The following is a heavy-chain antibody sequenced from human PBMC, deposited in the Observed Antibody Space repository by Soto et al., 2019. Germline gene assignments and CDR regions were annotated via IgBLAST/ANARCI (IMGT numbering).Heavy chain of an antibody. Sequence: QVQLVESGGGVVQPGRSLRLSCAASGFTFSSYGMHWVRQAPGKGLEWVAVIWYDGSNKYYADSVKGRFTISRDNSKNTLYLQMSSLRAEDTAVYYCARVGAKDYYYYYGMDVWGQGTTVTVSS. D-gene: IGHD1-26*01. J-gene: IGHJ6*02. CDR3: ARVGAKDYYYYYGMDV. CDR2: IWYDGSNK. CDR1: GFTFSSYG. V-gene: IGHV3-33*01.